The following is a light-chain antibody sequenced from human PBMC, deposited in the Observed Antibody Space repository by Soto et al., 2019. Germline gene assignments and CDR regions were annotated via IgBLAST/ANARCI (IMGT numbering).Light chain of an antibody. Sequence: DIQMTQSPSSVSASVGDRVSITCRASQGISNWLAWYQQKPGRAPKPLIYTGASLQSGVPSRFSGTGAGTDLTLTISSLQPEDVATYYCQQANSIPLTFGGGTKVEIK. V-gene: IGKV1-12*01. J-gene: IGKJ4*01. CDR2: TGA. CDR1: QGISNW. CDR3: QQANSIPLT.